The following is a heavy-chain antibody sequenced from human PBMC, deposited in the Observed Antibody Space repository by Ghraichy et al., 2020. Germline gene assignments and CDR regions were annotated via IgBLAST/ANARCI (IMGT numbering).Heavy chain of an antibody. J-gene: IGHJ4*02. CDR1: GFSLSTSGVG. D-gene: IGHD4-23*01. CDR2: IYWDDDK. CDR3: AHRPRGAHGGYFDY. V-gene: IGHV2-5*02. Sequence: SGPTLVKPTQTLTLTCTFSGFSLSTSGVGVGWIRQPPGKALEWLALIYWDDDKRYSPSLKSRLTITKDTSKNQVVLTMTNMDPVDTATYYCAHRPRGAHGGYFDYWGQGTLVTVSS.